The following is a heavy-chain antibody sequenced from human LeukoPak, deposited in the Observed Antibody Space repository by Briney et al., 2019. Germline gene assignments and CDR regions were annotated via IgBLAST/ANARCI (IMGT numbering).Heavy chain of an antibody. V-gene: IGHV3-7*01. CDR3: ARDLTEYISGPTGY. CDR1: GLTFSSYW. Sequence: GGSLRLSCAASGLTFSSYWMSWVRQAPGKGLEWMANIKQDGSEKYYVDSVKGRFTISRDNAKNSLYLQMNSLRAEDTAVYYCARDLTEYISGPTGYWGQGTLVTVSS. CDR2: IKQDGSEK. D-gene: IGHD6-19*01. J-gene: IGHJ4*02.